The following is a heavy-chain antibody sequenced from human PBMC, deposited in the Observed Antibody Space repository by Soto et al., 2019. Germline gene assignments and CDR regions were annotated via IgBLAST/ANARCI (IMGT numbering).Heavy chain of an antibody. Sequence: PSETLSLTCTVSGGSIRNYYWSWIRQPPGKGLEWIGYIYYSGSTNYNPSLKSRVTISVDTSENQFFLKLSSVTAADTAVYYCAKGDGYYYGMDVWSQGTTVTVSS. V-gene: IGHV4-59*01. CDR2: IYYSGST. CDR3: AKGDGYYYGMDV. J-gene: IGHJ6*02. CDR1: GGSIRNYY. D-gene: IGHD3-16*01.